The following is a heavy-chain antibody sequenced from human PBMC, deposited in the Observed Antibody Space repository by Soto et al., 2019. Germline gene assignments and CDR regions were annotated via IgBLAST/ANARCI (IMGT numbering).Heavy chain of an antibody. V-gene: IGHV4-59*01. CDR2: IYYSGST. D-gene: IGHD2-2*02. J-gene: IGHJ4*02. Sequence: SETLSLTCTVSGGSISSYYWSWIRQPPGKGLEWIGYIYYSGSTNYNPSLKSRVTISVDTSKNQFSLKLSSVTAADTAVYYCARAEITAAIFFDYWGQGTLVTVSS. CDR1: GGSISSYY. CDR3: ARAEITAAIFFDY.